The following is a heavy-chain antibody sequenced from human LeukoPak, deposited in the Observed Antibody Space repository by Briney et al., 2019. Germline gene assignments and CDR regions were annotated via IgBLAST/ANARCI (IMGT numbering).Heavy chain of an antibody. CDR1: GFTFSSYG. J-gene: IGHJ4*02. Sequence: PGRSLRLSCAASGFTFSSYGMHWVRQAPGKGLEWVAAISYDGSNQYYADSVKGRFTISRDNSKNALYLQMSSPRTEDTAVYYCSKGRGLLEWFFDFWGQGTLVTVSS. D-gene: IGHD3-3*01. CDR2: ISYDGSNQ. V-gene: IGHV3-30*18. CDR3: SKGRGLLEWFFDF.